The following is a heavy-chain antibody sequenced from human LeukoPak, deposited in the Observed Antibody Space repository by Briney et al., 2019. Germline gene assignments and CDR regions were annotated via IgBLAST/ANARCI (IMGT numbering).Heavy chain of an antibody. CDR3: ARVERWLVTDY. CDR1: GGSISSGGYS. Sequence: KASQTLSLTCAVSGGSISSGGYSWSWIRQPPGKGLEWIGYIYHSGSTYYNPSLKSRVTISVDRSKNQFSLKLSSVTAADTAVYYCARVERWLVTDYWGQGTLVTVSS. D-gene: IGHD6-19*01. V-gene: IGHV4-30-2*01. J-gene: IGHJ4*02. CDR2: IYHSGST.